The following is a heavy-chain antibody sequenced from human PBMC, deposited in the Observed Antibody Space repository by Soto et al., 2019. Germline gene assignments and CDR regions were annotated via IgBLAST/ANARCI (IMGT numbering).Heavy chain of an antibody. J-gene: IGHJ5*02. D-gene: IGHD6-19*01. CDR2: IDPSDSYT. V-gene: IGHV5-10-1*01. Sequence: PGESLKTPCNGPGYSFTSYWISWVRQMPGKGLEWMGRIDPSDSYTNYSPSFQGHVTISADKSISTAYLQWSSLKASDTAMYYCARRIALPDRNNWFDPWGQGTLVTVSS. CDR1: GYSFTSYW. CDR3: ARRIALPDRNNWFDP.